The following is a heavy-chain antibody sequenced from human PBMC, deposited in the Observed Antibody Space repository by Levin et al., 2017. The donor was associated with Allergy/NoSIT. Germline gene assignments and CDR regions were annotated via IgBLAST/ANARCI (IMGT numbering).Heavy chain of an antibody. Sequence: GGSLRLSCAASGFTFSSYAMHWVRQAPGKGLEWVAVISYDGSNKYYADSVKGRFTISRDNSKNTLHLQMNSLRAEDTAMYYCARDRQGDHDAFDIWGQGTMVTVSS. V-gene: IGHV3-30-3*01. CDR1: GFTFSSYA. CDR3: ARDRQGDHDAFDI. J-gene: IGHJ3*02. CDR2: ISYDGSNK. D-gene: IGHD2-21*02.